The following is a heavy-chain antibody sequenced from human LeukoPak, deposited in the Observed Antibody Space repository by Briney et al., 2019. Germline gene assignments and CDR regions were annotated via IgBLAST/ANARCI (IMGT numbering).Heavy chain of an antibody. Sequence: GGSLRLSCAAPGFTFSSYSMNWVRQAPGKGLEWVSSISSSSSYIYYADSVKGRFTISRDNAKNSLYLQMNSLRAEDTAVYYCARGVATSWVDYWGQGTLVTVSS. D-gene: IGHD5-12*01. J-gene: IGHJ4*02. V-gene: IGHV3-21*01. CDR1: GFTFSSYS. CDR3: ARGVATSWVDY. CDR2: ISSSSSYI.